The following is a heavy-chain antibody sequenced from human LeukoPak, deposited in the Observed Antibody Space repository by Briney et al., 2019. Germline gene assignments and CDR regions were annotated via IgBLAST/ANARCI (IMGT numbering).Heavy chain of an antibody. CDR3: AKDRNDFWSGYPPN. V-gene: IGHV3-23*01. CDR1: GFTFSSYA. D-gene: IGHD3-3*01. CDR2: IGGSGGVT. Sequence: GGSLRLSCAASGFTFSSYAMHWVRQAPGEGLEWVSAIGGSGGVTYYADSVRGRFTISRDNSKNTLYLQMNSLRADDTAVYYCAKDRNDFWSGYPPNWGQGTLVTVSS. J-gene: IGHJ4*02.